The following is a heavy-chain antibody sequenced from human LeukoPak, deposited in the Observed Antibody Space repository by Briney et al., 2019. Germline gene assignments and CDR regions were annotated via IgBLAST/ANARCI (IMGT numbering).Heavy chain of an antibody. J-gene: IGHJ6*02. CDR3: ARDPFRGSYYYYGMDV. CDR1: GGTFSSYA. CDR2: IIPIFGTA. Sequence: SVKVSCKASGGTFSSYAISWVRQAPGQGLVWMVGIIPIFGTANYAQKFQGRVTITADESTSTAYMELSSLRSEDTAVYYCARDPFRGSYYYYGMDVWGQGTTVTVSS. D-gene: IGHD1-26*01. V-gene: IGHV1-69*13.